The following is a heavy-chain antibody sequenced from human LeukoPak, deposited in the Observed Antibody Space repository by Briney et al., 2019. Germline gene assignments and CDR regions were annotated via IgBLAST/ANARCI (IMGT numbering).Heavy chain of an antibody. J-gene: IGHJ4*02. V-gene: IGHV1-8*01. Sequence: SVKVSCKASGYSFITYDINWVRQAPGQGLEWMGWMSPKNNNAGYAQKFQGRVTMSGITSISTAYMELSSLRSEDTAVYYCARNPPEELNFDFWGQGTLVTVSS. D-gene: IGHD3-10*01. CDR2: MSPKNNNA. CDR1: GYSFITYD. CDR3: ARNPPEELNFDF.